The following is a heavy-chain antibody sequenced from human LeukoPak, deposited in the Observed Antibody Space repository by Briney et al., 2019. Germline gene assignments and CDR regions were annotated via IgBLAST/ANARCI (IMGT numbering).Heavy chain of an antibody. CDR2: ISYDGSNK. V-gene: IGHV3-30-3*01. D-gene: IGHD3-10*01. CDR3: ARESDYFDY. Sequence: PGRSLRLSCAASRYTFSSYTMRRVRQAPGKGLEWVAVISYDGSNKYYADSVKGRFTISRDNSKNTLYLQMKSLRAEDTAVYYSARESDYFDYWGQGTLVTVSS. CDR1: RYTFSSYT. J-gene: IGHJ4*02.